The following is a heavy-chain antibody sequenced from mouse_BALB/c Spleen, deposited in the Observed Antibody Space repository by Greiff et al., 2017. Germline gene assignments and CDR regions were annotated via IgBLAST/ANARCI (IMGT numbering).Heavy chain of an antibody. D-gene: IGHD2-3*01. CDR2: ISSGSSTI. V-gene: IGHV5-17*02. CDR3: ARSGYDGYGYAMDY. CDR1: GFTFSSFG. Sequence: EVQRVESGGGLVQPGGSRKLSCAASGFTFSSFGMHWVRQAPEKGLEWVAYISSGSSTIYYADTVKGRFTISRDNPKNTLFLQMTSLRSEDTAMYYCARSGYDGYGYAMDYWGQGTSVTVSS. J-gene: IGHJ4*01.